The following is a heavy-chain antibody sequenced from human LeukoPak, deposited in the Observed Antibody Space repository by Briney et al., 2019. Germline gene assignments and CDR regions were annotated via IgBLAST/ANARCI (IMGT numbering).Heavy chain of an antibody. Sequence: SETLSLTCTVSGGSISSYYWSWIRQPPGKGLEWIGYIYYSGSTNYNPSLKSRVTISVDTSKNQFSLKLSSVTAADTAVYYCTRSGSYGDDAFDIWGQGTIVTVSS. J-gene: IGHJ3*02. V-gene: IGHV4-59*08. CDR1: GGSISSYY. CDR3: TRSGSYGDDAFDI. CDR2: IYYSGST. D-gene: IGHD3-10*01.